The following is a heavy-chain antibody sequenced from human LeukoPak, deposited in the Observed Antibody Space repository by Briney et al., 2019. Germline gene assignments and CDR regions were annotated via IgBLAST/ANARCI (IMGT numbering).Heavy chain of an antibody. CDR1: GGSFSGYL. CDR3: SRSGLTGMREYERADYYYYGMDL. J-gene: IGHJ6*02. Sequence: SETLSLTCDVPGGSFSGYLWSWIRQSPGKGLEWIGEVNYRGSPNYNPSLESRVTISVDTSKNQLSLKLTSVTDADTALYYCSRSGLTGMREYERADYYYYGMDLWGQGTAVNVFS. CDR2: VNYRGSP. D-gene: IGHD2/OR15-2a*01. V-gene: IGHV4-34*01.